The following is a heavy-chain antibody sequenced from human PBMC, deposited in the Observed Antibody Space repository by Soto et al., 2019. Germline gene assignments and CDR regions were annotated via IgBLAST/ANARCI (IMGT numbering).Heavy chain of an antibody. CDR2: ISAYNGNT. J-gene: IGHJ4*02. V-gene: IGHV1-18*01. D-gene: IGHD3-10*01. CDR1: GYTFTSYG. CDR3: ARVSRITMVRGELSEY. Sequence: QVQLVQSGAEVKKPGASVKVSCKASGYTFTSYGISWVRQAPGQGLEWMGWISAYNGNTNYAQKLQGRVTMTTDTSTSPAYMELRSLRSDDTAVYYCARVSRITMVRGELSEYWGQGTLVTVSS.